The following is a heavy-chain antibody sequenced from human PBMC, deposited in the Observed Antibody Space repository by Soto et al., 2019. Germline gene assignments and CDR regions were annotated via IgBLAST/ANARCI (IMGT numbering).Heavy chain of an antibody. CDR2: IIPVFRAP. V-gene: IGHV1-69*12. CDR1: GGTFSTSA. J-gene: IGHJ6*02. Sequence: QVQLVQSGSEVKKPGSSVKVSCKVSGGTFSTSAVSWVRQAPGQGLEWMGGIIPVFRAPDYAQKFQGRVTITADEYARTAFMGLTGLGFEDTAVYYCARDRDRLQLGGNYYYNTDAGGQGTTVTVSS. D-gene: IGHD1-1*01. CDR3: ARDRDRLQLGGNYYYNTDA.